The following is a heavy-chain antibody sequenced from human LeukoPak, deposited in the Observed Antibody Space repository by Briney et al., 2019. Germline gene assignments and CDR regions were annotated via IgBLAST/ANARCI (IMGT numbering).Heavy chain of an antibody. CDR2: IYYSGST. CDR3: ARVEVGSYYGLDY. D-gene: IGHD1-26*01. CDR1: GGSISTYY. J-gene: IGHJ4*02. Sequence: PSETLSLTCTVSGGSISTYYWSRIRQPPGKGLEWIGYIYYSGSTNYNPSLKSRVTISADTSKNQFSLKLSSVTAADTAVYYCARVEVGSYYGLDYWGQGTLVTVPS. V-gene: IGHV4-59*01.